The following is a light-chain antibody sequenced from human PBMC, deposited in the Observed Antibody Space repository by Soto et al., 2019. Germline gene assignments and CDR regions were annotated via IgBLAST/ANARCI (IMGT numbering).Light chain of an antibody. CDR3: QQYGSSPLT. Sequence: EIVLTQSPGTLSLSPGERATLSCRASQSVSNNYLAWYQQKPGQAPRLLIYGASSRATGIPDRISGSGSGTDLTLTISRLEPEDFAVYYCQQYGSSPLTFGGGTKVEIK. J-gene: IGKJ4*01. CDR2: GAS. V-gene: IGKV3-20*01. CDR1: QSVSNNY.